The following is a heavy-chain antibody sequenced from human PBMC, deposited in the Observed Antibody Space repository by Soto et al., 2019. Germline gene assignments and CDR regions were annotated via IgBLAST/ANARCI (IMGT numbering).Heavy chain of an antibody. D-gene: IGHD3-10*01. CDR2: INWNGGST. J-gene: IGHJ6*03. V-gene: IGHV3-20*01. CDR1: GFTFDDYG. CDR3: ARRSLYGSNYYYYMDV. Sequence: GESLKISCAASGFTFDDYGMSWVRQAPGKGLEWVSGINWNGGSTGYADSVKGRFTISRDNAKNSLYLQMNSLRAEDTALYHCARRSLYGSNYYYYMDVWGKGTTVTVSS.